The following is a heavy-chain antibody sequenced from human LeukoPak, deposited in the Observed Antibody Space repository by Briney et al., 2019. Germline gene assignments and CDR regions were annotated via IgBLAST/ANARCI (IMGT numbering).Heavy chain of an antibody. J-gene: IGHJ4*02. Sequence: TGGSLRLSCAASGFTFSSYSMNWVRQAPGKGLEWVSSISSSSSYIYYADSVKGRFTISRDNAKNSLYLQMNSLRAEDTAVYYCARTSCSGGSCYGVWRGLGYWGQGTLVTVSS. D-gene: IGHD2-15*01. CDR2: ISSSSSYI. CDR1: GFTFSSYS. CDR3: ARTSCSGGSCYGVWRGLGY. V-gene: IGHV3-21*01.